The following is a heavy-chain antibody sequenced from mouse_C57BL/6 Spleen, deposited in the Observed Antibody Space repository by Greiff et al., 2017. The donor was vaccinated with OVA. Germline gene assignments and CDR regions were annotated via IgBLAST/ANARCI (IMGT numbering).Heavy chain of an antibody. CDR1: GYSITSGYY. CDR2: ISYDGSN. J-gene: IGHJ3*01. Sequence: EVQVVESGPGLVKPSQSLSLTCSVTGYSITSGYYWNWIRQFPGNKLEWMGYISYDGSNNYNPSLKNRISITRDTSKNQFFLKLNSVTTEDTATYYCARGGSHAFAYWGQGTLVTVSA. V-gene: IGHV3-6*01. CDR3: ARGGSHAFAY.